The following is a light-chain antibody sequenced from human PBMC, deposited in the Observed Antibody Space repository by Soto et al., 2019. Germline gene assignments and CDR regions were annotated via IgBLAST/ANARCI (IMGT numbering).Light chain of an antibody. CDR2: GAS. V-gene: IGKV1-39*01. Sequence: DIQMTQSPSSLSADVGDRVTITCRASQSLSDYLNWYQQKPGKAPNLLIHGASTLQSGVPSRFSGGGSGTEFTLTSSSLQPEDFATYYCQQSYDVRLSFGGGTKV. J-gene: IGKJ4*01. CDR3: QQSYDVRLS. CDR1: QSLSDY.